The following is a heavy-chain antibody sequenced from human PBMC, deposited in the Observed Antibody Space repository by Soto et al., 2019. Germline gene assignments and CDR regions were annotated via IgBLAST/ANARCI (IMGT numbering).Heavy chain of an antibody. V-gene: IGHV1-3*01. CDR1: GYTFTSYG. CDR2: INASNGDT. CDR3: VRRHVSASGIDWFDP. Sequence: ASGKGCFKASGYTFTSYGIHLVRRAPGQRLEWMGWINASNGDTKYSPKFQGRVTITRYTSASTAYMELSSLRSEDTAVYYCVRRHVSASGIDWFDPWGQGTMVTVSS. D-gene: IGHD6-13*01. J-gene: IGHJ5*02.